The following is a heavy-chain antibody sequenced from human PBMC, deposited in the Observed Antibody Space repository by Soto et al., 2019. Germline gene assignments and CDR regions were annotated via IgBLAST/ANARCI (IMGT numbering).Heavy chain of an antibody. CDR3: ARNYYEIGGGFDY. CDR2: IYSGGST. Sequence: EVKLVESGGGLIQPGGSLSLSCAASGFTVSSNYMSWVRQAPGTGLEWVSVIYSGGSTYYADSVKGRFTISRDNSKNTLYLQMNSLRAEDTAVYYCARNYYEIGGGFDYWGPGTLVTVAS. CDR1: GFTVSSNY. D-gene: IGHD3-22*01. J-gene: IGHJ4*02. V-gene: IGHV3-53*01.